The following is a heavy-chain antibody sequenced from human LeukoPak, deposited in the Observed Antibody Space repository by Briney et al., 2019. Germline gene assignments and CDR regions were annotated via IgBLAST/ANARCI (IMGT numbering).Heavy chain of an antibody. CDR2: ITHSGST. J-gene: IGHJ6*03. Sequence: PSETLSLTCAVYAGSFSGYYWSWIRHPPGKGLEWIAEITHSGSTNSNPYLNSRVTISVDTSKYQVALKLSSVTAADTAVYYCARGPSSQRWLSYHYYYYMDVWGKGTMVTVSS. CDR1: AGSFSGYY. D-gene: IGHD6-19*01. V-gene: IGHV4-34*01. CDR3: ARGPSSQRWLSYHYYYYMDV.